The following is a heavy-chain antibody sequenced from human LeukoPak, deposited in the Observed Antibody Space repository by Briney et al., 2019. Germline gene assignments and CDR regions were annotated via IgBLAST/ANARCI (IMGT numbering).Heavy chain of an antibody. CDR2: IHTNSGGT. CDR3: ARGLPLRYFDWLLRTVGFDY. J-gene: IGHJ4*02. V-gene: IGHV1-2*02. D-gene: IGHD3-9*01. CDR1: VYTFTGYF. Sequence: PSVKLSFTASVYTFTGYFMHWVRQAPGQGLEWMGRIHTNSGGTDNAHMFHGRVTTTRDTSISTAYMELSRLRSDDTAVYHCARGLPLRYFDWLLRTVGFDYWGQGTLVTVSS.